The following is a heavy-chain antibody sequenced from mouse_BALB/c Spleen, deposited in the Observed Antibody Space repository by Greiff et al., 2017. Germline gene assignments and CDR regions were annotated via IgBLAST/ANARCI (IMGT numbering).Heavy chain of an antibody. CDR3: ARRGVVAPDAMDY. J-gene: IGHJ4*01. V-gene: IGHV5-9-3*01. CDR2: ISSGGSYT. CDR1: GFTFSSYA. D-gene: IGHD1-1*01. Sequence: VQLKESGGGLVKPGGSLKLSCAASGFTFSSYAMSWVRQTPEKRLEWVATISSGGSYTYYPDSVKGRFTISRDNAKNTLYLQMSSLRSEDTAMYYCARRGVVAPDAMDYWGQGTSVTVSS.